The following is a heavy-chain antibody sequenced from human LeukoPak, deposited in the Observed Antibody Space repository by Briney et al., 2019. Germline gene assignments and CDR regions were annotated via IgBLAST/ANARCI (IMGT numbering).Heavy chain of an antibody. CDR3: ALPGIAAAGPPLLY. CDR2: IYYSGST. V-gene: IGHV4-59*08. D-gene: IGHD6-13*01. CDR1: GGSISSYY. J-gene: IGHJ4*02. Sequence: SGTLSLTCTVSGGSISSYYWSWIRQPPGKGLEWVGYIYYSGSTNYNPSLKSRVTISVDTSKNQFSLKLSSVTAADKAGYYSALPGIAAAGPPLLYWPQRPLPPVS.